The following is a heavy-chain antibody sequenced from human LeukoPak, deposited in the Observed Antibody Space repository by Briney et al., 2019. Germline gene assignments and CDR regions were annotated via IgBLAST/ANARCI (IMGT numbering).Heavy chain of an antibody. CDR2: MNPNSGNT. Sequence: ASVKVSCKASGYTFTSYDINWVRQATGQGLELMGWMNPNSGNTGYAQKFQGRVTMTRNTSISTAYMELSSLRSEDTAVYYCARLKVGYCSSTSCYPPNWFDPWGQGTLVTVSS. J-gene: IGHJ5*02. V-gene: IGHV1-8*01. CDR1: GYTFTSYD. D-gene: IGHD2-2*01. CDR3: ARLKVGYCSSTSCYPPNWFDP.